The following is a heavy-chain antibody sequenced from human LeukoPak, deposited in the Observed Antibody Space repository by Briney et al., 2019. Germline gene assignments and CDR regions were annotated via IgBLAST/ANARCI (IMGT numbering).Heavy chain of an antibody. Sequence: TGGSLGLSCAASGFTFSSFGMHWVRQAPGKGLEWVAFIRFDGSSKNYADSVKGRFTISRDNSKNTLYLEMNSLRAEDTAVYYCVKGGYCSSTICYNLGWFDPWGQGTLVTVSS. CDR1: GFTFSSFG. V-gene: IGHV3-30*02. J-gene: IGHJ5*02. D-gene: IGHD2-2*02. CDR3: VKGGYCSSTICYNLGWFDP. CDR2: IRFDGSSK.